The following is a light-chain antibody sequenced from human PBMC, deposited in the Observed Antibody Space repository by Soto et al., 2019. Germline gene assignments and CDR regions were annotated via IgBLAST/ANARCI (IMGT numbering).Light chain of an antibody. Sequence: QPVLTQPPSVSGAPGQRVTISCTGSSSNIGAGYDVPWYQQLPGTAPKLLIYGNSNRPSGVPDRFSGSKSGTSASLAITGLQAEDEADYYCQSYDSSLSGGVFGTGTKVTVL. CDR2: GNS. CDR1: SSNIGAGYD. CDR3: QSYDSSLSGGV. V-gene: IGLV1-40*01. J-gene: IGLJ1*01.